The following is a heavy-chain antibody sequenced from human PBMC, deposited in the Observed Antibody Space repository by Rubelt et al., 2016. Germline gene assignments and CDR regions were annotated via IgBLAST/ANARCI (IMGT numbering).Heavy chain of an antibody. CDR1: GYTFTSHY. CDR2: INTNTGHP. CDR3: ARGMRWFGENY. D-gene: IGHD3-10*01. V-gene: IGHV7-4-1*02. Sequence: QVQLVQSGAEVKKPGASVKVSCKASGYTFTSHYMHWVRQAPGQGLEWMGWINTNTGHPTYAEGFTGRFVFPLDTSVSTAYLQISSLKAEDTAVYYCARGMRWFGENYWGQGTLVTVSS. J-gene: IGHJ4*02.